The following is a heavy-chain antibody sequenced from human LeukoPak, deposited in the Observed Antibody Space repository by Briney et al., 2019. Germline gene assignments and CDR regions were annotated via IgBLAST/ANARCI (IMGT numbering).Heavy chain of an antibody. CDR3: AKDKGSLWFGDY. Sequence: PGGSLRLSCAASGFTFSSYGMHWVRQAPGKGLEWVAFIRYDGSNKYYADSVKGRFTISRDNSKNTLYLQMNSLRAEDTAVYYCAKDKGSLWFGDYWGQGTLVTVSS. J-gene: IGHJ4*02. V-gene: IGHV3-30*02. CDR1: GFTFSSYG. CDR2: IRYDGSNK. D-gene: IGHD3-10*01.